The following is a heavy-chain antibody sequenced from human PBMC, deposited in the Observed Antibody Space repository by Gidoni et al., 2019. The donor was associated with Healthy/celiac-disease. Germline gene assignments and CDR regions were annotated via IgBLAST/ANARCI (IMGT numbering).Heavy chain of an antibody. J-gene: IGHJ6*03. V-gene: IGHV1-69*06. D-gene: IGHD3-3*01. CDR2: IIPIFGTA. CDR3: ARSGSGYPYYYYYMDV. Sequence: QVQLVQSGAAVKKPGSSVKVSCKASGCTFRSYAISWVRQAPGQGLEWMGGIIPIFGTANYAQKFQGRVTITADKSTSTAYMELSSLRSEDTAVYYCARSGSGYPYYYYYMDVWGKGTTVTVSS. CDR1: GCTFRSYA.